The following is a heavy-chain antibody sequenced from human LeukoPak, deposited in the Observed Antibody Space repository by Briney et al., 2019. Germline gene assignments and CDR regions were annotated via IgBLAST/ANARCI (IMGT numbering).Heavy chain of an antibody. V-gene: IGHV4-34*01. J-gene: IGHJ4*02. CDR1: GGSFSGYY. CDR2: INHSGST. D-gene: IGHD1-26*01. CDR3: ARLLQSIVGADDFDY. Sequence: PSETLSLTCAVYGGSFSGYYWSWIRQPPGKGLEWIGEINHSGSTNYNPSLKSRVTISVDTSKNQFSLKLSSVTAADTAVYYCARLLQSIVGADDFDYWGQGTLVTVSS.